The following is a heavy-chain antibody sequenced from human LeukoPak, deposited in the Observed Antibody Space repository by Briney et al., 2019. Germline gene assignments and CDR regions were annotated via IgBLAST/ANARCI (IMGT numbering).Heavy chain of an antibody. D-gene: IGHD3-10*01. Sequence: SVKVSCKASGGTFSSYAISWVRQAPGQGLEWMRGIFPIFGTPNYAQKFQGRVTITADKSTSTAYMELSSLRSEDTAVYYCARFAGAYYYGSGSYYTGRPPPYYYYYMDVWGKGTTVTVSS. CDR1: GGTFSSYA. J-gene: IGHJ6*03. CDR2: IFPIFGTP. V-gene: IGHV1-69*06. CDR3: ARFAGAYYYGSGSYYTGRPPPYYYYYMDV.